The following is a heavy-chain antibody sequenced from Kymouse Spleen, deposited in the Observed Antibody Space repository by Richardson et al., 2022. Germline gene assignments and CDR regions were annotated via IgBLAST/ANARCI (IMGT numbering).Heavy chain of an antibody. J-gene: IGHJ2*01. D-gene: IGHD2-15*01. Sequence: QVQLQQWGAGLLKPSETLSLTCAVYGGSFSGYYWSWIRQPPGKGLEWIGEINHSGSTNYNPSLKSRVTISVDTSKNQFSLKLSSVTAADTAVYYCARDDCSGGSCYYWYFDLWGRGTLVTVSS. CDR3: ARDDCSGGSCYYWYFDL. V-gene: IGHV4-34*01. CDR1: GGSFSGYY. CDR2: INHSGST.